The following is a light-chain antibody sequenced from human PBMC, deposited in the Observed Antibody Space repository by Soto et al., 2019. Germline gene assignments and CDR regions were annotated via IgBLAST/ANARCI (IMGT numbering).Light chain of an antibody. V-gene: IGKV4-1*01. CDR1: QSVLYSSNTKNY. Sequence: DIVMTQSPDSLAVSLGERATINCKSSQSVLYSSNTKNYLAWYQQKPGQPPKLLIYWASTRESGVPDRFGGSGSGTDFTLTISSLQAEDVAVYYCQQYYSIPYTFGQGTKLEIK. CDR3: QQYYSIPYT. CDR2: WAS. J-gene: IGKJ2*01.